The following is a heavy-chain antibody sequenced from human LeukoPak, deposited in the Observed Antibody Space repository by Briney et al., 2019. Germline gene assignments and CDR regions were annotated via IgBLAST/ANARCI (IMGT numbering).Heavy chain of an antibody. D-gene: IGHD5-24*01. CDR1: GYTFSSYA. CDR3: ARESRDGYNYLDY. V-gene: IGHV3-30-3*01. CDR2: ISYDGSNK. Sequence: SCKASGYTFSSYAMHWVRQAPGKGLEWVAVISYDGSNKYYADSVKGRFTISRDNSKNTLYLQMNSLRAEDTAVYYCARESRDGYNYLDYWGQGTLVTVSS. J-gene: IGHJ4*02.